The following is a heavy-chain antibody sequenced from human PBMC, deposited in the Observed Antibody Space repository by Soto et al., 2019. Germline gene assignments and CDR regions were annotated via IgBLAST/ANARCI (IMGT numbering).Heavy chain of an antibody. CDR3: ARGERFLEWLFPARDYYYYGMDV. CDR1: GYSFTDYH. CDR2: IIPIFGTA. Sequence: GASVKVSCKASGYSFTDYHIHWVRQAPGQGLEWMGGIIPIFGTANYAQKFQGRVTITADESTSTAYMELSSLRSEDTAVYYCARGERFLEWLFPARDYYYYGMDVWGQGTTVTVSS. J-gene: IGHJ6*02. V-gene: IGHV1-69*13. D-gene: IGHD3-3*01.